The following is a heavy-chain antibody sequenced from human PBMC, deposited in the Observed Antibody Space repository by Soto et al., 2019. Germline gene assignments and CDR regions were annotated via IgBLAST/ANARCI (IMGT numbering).Heavy chain of an antibody. CDR2: ISSNGENT. Sequence: GVLSHSCAASKFTSGYHAMNWVRKAPGKGLEWVSTISSNGENTHYADSVKGRFIISSDNSSNTVALQMNSLRVDDTAIYYCVAWVSAHFDSWGQGTLVTVSS. CDR1: KFTSGYHA. CDR3: VAWVSAHFDS. J-gene: IGHJ4*01. D-gene: IGHD6-13*01. V-gene: IGHV3-23*01.